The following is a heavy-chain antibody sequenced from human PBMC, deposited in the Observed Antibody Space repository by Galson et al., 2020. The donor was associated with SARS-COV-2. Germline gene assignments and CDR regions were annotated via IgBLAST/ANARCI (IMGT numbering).Heavy chain of an antibody. CDR2: IWYDGSNK. Sequence: GESPKIYCAAYGFTFSSYGMHWARQAPGQGLEWVAVIWYDGSNKYYADSVTGRFTISRDNYKNTLYLPMNSLRAEDTAVYYCAREYIAAAGKGFDYWGQGTLVTVSS. D-gene: IGHD6-13*01. V-gene: IGHV3-33*01. J-gene: IGHJ4*02. CDR1: GFTFSSYG. CDR3: AREYIAAAGKGFDY.